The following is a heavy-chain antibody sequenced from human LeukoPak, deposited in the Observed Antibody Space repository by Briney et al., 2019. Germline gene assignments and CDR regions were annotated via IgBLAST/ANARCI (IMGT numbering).Heavy chain of an antibody. CDR2: INHSGST. Sequence: PSETLSLTCAVYGGSFSGYNWSWIRQPPGKGLEWLGEINHSGSTNYNPPLKSRVTISVDTSKNQFSLKLSSVTAADTAVYYCARVFFHDSSGYYVPGSSYYYGMDVWGQGTTVTVSS. V-gene: IGHV4-34*01. D-gene: IGHD3-22*01. J-gene: IGHJ6*02. CDR1: GGSFSGYN. CDR3: ARVFFHDSSGYYVPGSSYYYGMDV.